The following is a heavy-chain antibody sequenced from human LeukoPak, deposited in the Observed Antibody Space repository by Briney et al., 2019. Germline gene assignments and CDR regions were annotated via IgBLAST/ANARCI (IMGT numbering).Heavy chain of an antibody. V-gene: IGHV1-18*01. J-gene: IGHJ1*01. CDR3: ATFVYYFDTSGYDIGYFQN. Sequence: ASVKVSCKASGYTFTSYGISWVRQAPGQGLEWMGWISAYNGNTNYAQKLQGRVTMTTDTSTSTAYMELRSLRSDDTAVYYCATFVYYFDTSGYDIGYFQNWGQGTLVTVSS. CDR1: GYTFTSYG. D-gene: IGHD3-22*01. CDR2: ISAYNGNT.